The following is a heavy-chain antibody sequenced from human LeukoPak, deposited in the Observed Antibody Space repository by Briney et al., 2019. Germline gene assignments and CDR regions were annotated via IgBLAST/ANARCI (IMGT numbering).Heavy chain of an antibody. CDR2: IKQDGSDK. D-gene: IGHD5-18*01. CDR3: ARAYSYVSY. CDR1: GFTFSSYW. V-gene: IGHV3-7*01. Sequence: YPGGSLRLSCAASGFTFSSYWMTWVRQAPGKGLEWVAKIKQDGSDKHYVHSVKGRFTISSDNAKNSLYLQMNSLRAEDTAVYYCARAYSYVSYWGQGALVTVSS. J-gene: IGHJ4*02.